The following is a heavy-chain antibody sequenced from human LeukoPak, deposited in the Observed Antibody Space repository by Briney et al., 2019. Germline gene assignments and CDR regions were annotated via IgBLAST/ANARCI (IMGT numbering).Heavy chain of an antibody. V-gene: IGHV1-2*02. CDR1: GYTFTGYY. D-gene: IGHD3-22*01. Sequence: ASVKVSCKASGYTFTGYYMHWVRQAPGQGLEWMGWISPNSGGTNYAQKFQGRVTMTRDTSISTAYMELSRLRSDDTAVYYCARVQTEMSIVGIDYWGQGTLVTVSS. CDR2: ISPNSGGT. J-gene: IGHJ4*02. CDR3: ARVQTEMSIVGIDY.